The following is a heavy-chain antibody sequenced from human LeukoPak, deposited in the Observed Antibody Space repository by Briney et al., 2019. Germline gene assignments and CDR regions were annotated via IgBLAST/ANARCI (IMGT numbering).Heavy chain of an antibody. CDR1: GYTFTSYD. D-gene: IGHD1-26*01. J-gene: IGHJ4*02. V-gene: IGHV1-8*03. CDR3: ARGHFGEVELSDY. Sequence: ASVKVPCKTSGYTFTSYDINWVRQATGQGLEWMGWMNPNSGNTGYAQNFQGRVTFTRNTSITTACMELSGLRSEDTAVYYCARGHFGEVELSDYWGQGTLVTVSS. CDR2: MNPNSGNT.